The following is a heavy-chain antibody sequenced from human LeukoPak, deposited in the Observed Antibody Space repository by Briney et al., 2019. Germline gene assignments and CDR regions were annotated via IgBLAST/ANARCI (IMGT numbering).Heavy chain of an antibody. J-gene: IGHJ6*02. V-gene: IGHV4-39*07. CDR1: GGSISSGGYY. CDR3: ARGPAYDFWSGYPKYYYGMDV. CDR2: INHSGST. Sequence: PSVTLSLTCTVSGGSISSGGYYWGWIRQPPGKGLEWIGEINHSGSTNYNPSLKSRVTISVDTSKNQFSLKLSSVTAADTAVYYCARGPAYDFWSGYPKYYYGMDVWGQGTTVTVSS. D-gene: IGHD3-3*01.